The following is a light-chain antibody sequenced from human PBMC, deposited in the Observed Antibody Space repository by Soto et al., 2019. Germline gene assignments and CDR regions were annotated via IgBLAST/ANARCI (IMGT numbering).Light chain of an antibody. Sequence: QSVLTQPASVSGSPGQSITISCTGTSSDVGGYNYVSWYQQHPGKAPKLMIYDVSNRPSGVSNRFSGSKSGNTASLTISGLQAEYEADYYCSSYTSSSTPLYVFGTGTNVTVL. CDR1: SSDVGGYNY. CDR3: SSYTSSSTPLYV. V-gene: IGLV2-14*01. CDR2: DVS. J-gene: IGLJ1*01.